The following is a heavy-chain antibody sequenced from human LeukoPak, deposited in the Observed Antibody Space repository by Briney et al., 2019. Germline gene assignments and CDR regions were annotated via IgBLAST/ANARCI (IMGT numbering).Heavy chain of an antibody. CDR1: GGSISSYY. V-gene: IGHV4-4*02. Sequence: PSETLSLTCIVSGGSISSYYWSWVRQPPGKGLEWIGEIYHSGSTNYNPSLKSRVTISVDKSKNQFSLKLSSVTAADTAVYYCARDQAYSYGYRISYYYYMDVWGKGTTVTVSS. CDR2: IYHSGST. D-gene: IGHD5-18*01. CDR3: ARDQAYSYGYRISYYYYMDV. J-gene: IGHJ6*03.